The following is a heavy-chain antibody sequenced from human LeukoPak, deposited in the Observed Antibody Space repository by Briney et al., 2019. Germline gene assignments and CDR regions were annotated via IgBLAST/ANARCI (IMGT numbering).Heavy chain of an antibody. Sequence: QTGGSLRLSCAASGFTFSSYAMHWVRQAPGKGLEWVSAIGGSGGSTYYADSVKGRFTISRDNSKNTLYLQMNSLRAEDTAVYYCAKGDYYGSGRNFDYWGQGTLVTVSS. CDR3: AKGDYYGSGRNFDY. V-gene: IGHV3-23*01. D-gene: IGHD3-10*01. J-gene: IGHJ4*02. CDR2: IGGSGGST. CDR1: GFTFSSYA.